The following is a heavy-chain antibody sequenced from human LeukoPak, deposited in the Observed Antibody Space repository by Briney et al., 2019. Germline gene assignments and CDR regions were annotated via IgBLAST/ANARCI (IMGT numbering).Heavy chain of an antibody. CDR3: ARYRWIVGATEGNWFDP. J-gene: IGHJ5*02. V-gene: IGHV1-2*02. D-gene: IGHD1-26*01. CDR1: GYTFTGYY. CDR2: INPNSGGT. Sequence: ASVKVPCKASGYTFTGYYMHWVRQAPGQGLEWMGWINPNSGGTNYAQKFQGRVTMTRDTSISTAYMELSRLRSDDTAVYYCARYRWIVGATEGNWFDPWGQGTLVTVSS.